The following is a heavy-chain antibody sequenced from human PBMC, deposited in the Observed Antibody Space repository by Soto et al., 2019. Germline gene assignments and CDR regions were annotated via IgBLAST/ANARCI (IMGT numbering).Heavy chain of an antibody. CDR3: ARGIAVAGSLEYFQH. CDR2: ISSSGTTI. CDR1: GFTFSDYY. Sequence: GGSLRLSCAASGFTFSDYYMSWIRQAPGKGLEWVSYISSSGTTIYYADSVKGRFTISRDNAKNSLYLQMNSLRAEDTAVYYCARGIAVAGSLEYFQHWGRGTLVTVSS. J-gene: IGHJ1*01. D-gene: IGHD6-19*01. V-gene: IGHV3-11*01.